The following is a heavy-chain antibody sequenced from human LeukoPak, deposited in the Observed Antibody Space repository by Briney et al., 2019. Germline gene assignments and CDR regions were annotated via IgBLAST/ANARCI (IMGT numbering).Heavy chain of an antibody. Sequence: PGGSLRLSCAASGFTFSSYAMSWVRRAPGKGLEWVSAISGSGGSTYYADSVKGRFTISRDNSKNTLYLQMNSLRAEDTAVYYCAKDGDRGGSCYLCSPHDYWGQGTLVTVSS. D-gene: IGHD2-15*01. CDR1: GFTFSSYA. J-gene: IGHJ4*02. CDR2: ISGSGGST. CDR3: AKDGDRGGSCYLCSPHDY. V-gene: IGHV3-23*01.